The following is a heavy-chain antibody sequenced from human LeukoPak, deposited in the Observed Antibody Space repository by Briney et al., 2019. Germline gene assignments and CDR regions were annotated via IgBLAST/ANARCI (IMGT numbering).Heavy chain of an antibody. J-gene: IGHJ4*02. CDR2: IYYSGST. CDR3: ARASSGYYYFDY. Sequence: SETLSLTCTVSGGSISSYYWSWLRQPPGKGLEWIGYIYYSGSTNYNPSLKSRVTISVDTSKNQFSLKLSSVTAADTAVYYCARASSGYYYFDYWGQGTPVTVSS. CDR1: GGSISSYY. V-gene: IGHV4-59*01. D-gene: IGHD3-22*01.